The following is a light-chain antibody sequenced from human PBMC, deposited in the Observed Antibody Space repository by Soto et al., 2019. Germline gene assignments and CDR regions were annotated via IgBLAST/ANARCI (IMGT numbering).Light chain of an antibody. Sequence: EIVMTQSPVTLSVSPGESATLSCRASERISNNLAWYQQKPGQAPRLLIYSASTRATGIPARFIGSGSATEFTLTISSLQSEDFAVYYCHQYSSSTKTFGQGTKVEIK. J-gene: IGKJ1*01. V-gene: IGKV3D-15*01. CDR2: SAS. CDR1: ERISNN. CDR3: HQYSSSTKT.